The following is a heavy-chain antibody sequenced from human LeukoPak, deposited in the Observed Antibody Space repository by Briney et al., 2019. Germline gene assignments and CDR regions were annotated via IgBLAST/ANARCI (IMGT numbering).Heavy chain of an antibody. Sequence: GGSLRLSCAASGFTFSSYWMSWVRQAPGKGLEWVANIKQDGSEKYYVDSVKGRFTISRDNAKNSLYLQMNSLRAEDTAVYYCASSHGDSYFEYWGQGTLVTVSS. V-gene: IGHV3-7*01. CDR2: IKQDGSEK. J-gene: IGHJ4*02. CDR1: GFTFSSYW. D-gene: IGHD2-21*01. CDR3: ASSHGDSYFEY.